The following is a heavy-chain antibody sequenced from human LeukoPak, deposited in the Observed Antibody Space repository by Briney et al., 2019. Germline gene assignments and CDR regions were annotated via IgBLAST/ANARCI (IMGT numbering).Heavy chain of an antibody. V-gene: IGHV4-39*07. Sequence: SETLSLTCTVSGDSISTSNSYWGWIRQPPGKGLEWIGSTYYSGNTYYNASLKSRVTISVDTSKNQFSLKLSSVTAADTALYYCARSGSSRGSFDPWGQGTLVTVSS. CDR3: ARSGSSRGSFDP. CDR1: GDSISTSNSY. J-gene: IGHJ5*02. CDR2: TYYSGNT. D-gene: IGHD6-13*01.